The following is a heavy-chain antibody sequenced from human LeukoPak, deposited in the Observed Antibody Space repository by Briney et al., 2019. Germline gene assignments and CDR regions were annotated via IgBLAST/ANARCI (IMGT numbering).Heavy chain of an antibody. J-gene: IGHJ4*02. V-gene: IGHV3-7*01. CDR3: ARDVGYFGSGSYPDYFDY. CDR2: TKQDGSEK. CDR1: GFTFSSYW. Sequence: GGSLRLSCAASGFTFSSYWMSWVRQAPGKGLEWVANTKQDGSEKYYVDSVKGRFTISRDNAKNSLYLQMNSLRAEDTAVYYCARDVGYFGSGSYPDYFDYWGQGILVTVSS. D-gene: IGHD3-10*01.